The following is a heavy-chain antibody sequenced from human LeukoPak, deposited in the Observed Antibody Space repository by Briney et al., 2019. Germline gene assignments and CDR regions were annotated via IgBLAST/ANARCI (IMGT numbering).Heavy chain of an antibody. V-gene: IGHV3-23*01. CDR2: ISGSGGST. D-gene: IGHD3-10*01. CDR1: GFTFSSYA. CDR3: AKVWHTMVRIGYFDY. J-gene: IGHJ4*02. Sequence: PGGSLRLSCAASGFTFSSYAMSWVHQAPGKGLEWVSAISGSGGSTYYADSVKGRFTISRDNSKNTLYLQMNSLRAEDTAVYYCAKVWHTMVRIGYFDYWGQGTLVTVSS.